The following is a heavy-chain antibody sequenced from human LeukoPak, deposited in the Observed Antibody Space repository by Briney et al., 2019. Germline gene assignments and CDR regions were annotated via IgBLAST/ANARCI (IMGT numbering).Heavy chain of an antibody. CDR3: TRTYTLGYYYYYMDV. CDR1: GFTFSGSA. J-gene: IGHJ6*03. Sequence: GGSLRLSCAASGFTFSGSAMHWVRQASGKGLEWVGRIRSKANSYATAYAASVKGRFTISRDDSKNTAYLQMNSLKTEDTAVYYCTRTYTLGYYYYYMDVWGKGTTVTVSS. V-gene: IGHV3-73*01. D-gene: IGHD3-16*01. CDR2: IRSKANSYAT.